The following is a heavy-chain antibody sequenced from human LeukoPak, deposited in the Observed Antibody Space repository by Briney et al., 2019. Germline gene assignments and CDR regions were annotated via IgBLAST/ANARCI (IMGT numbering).Heavy chain of an antibody. CDR2: IYSGRSA. CDR3: ARGCTSTSWYFSGGNWFAP. J-gene: IGHJ5*02. D-gene: IGHD2-2*01. V-gene: IGHV4-4*07. CDR1: GAFSSSYY. Sequence: SSETLSLTCSVSGAFSSSYYWTWIRQPAGKGPEWIGRIYSGRSANYNPSLRSRVNMSVDKSKNQFSLKLSSVTAADTAVYYCARGCTSTSWYFSGGNWFAPWRQGTLVIVSS.